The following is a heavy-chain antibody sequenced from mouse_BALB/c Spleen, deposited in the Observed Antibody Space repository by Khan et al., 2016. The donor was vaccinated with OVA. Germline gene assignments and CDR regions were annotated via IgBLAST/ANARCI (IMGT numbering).Heavy chain of an antibody. CDR3: ARGYYGYLDF. CDR1: GYTFTSYY. CDR2: ISPGDGST. D-gene: IGHD1-1*01. V-gene: IGHV1S56*01. Sequence: QVQLQQPGPELVKPGASVKMSCKASGYTFTSYYIHWVKQRPGQGLEWIGWISPGDGSTKYNEKFKDKTTLTADKSSSTAYMLLNSLTSEDSEIYFCARGYYGYLDFWGQGTTLTVSS. J-gene: IGHJ2*01.